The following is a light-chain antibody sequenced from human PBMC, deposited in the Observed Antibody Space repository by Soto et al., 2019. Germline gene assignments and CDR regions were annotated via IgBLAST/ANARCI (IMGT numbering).Light chain of an antibody. CDR1: QSLLSSADNKNY. V-gene: IGKV4-1*01. J-gene: IGKJ4*01. CDR3: QQYYGAPLT. CDR2: WAS. Sequence: DIVMTQSPDSLAVSLGERAAINCKSRQSLLSSADNKNYLAWYQQKPGQPPKLLISWASTRQFGVPDRFIGSGSGTDFTLTISGLQAEDVALYFCQQYYGAPLTFGGGTKVEIK.